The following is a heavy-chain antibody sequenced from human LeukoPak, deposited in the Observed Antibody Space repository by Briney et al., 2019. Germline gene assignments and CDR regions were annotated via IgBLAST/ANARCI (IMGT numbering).Heavy chain of an antibody. V-gene: IGHV3-21*01. J-gene: IGHJ4*02. Sequence: SGGSLRLSCAASGFTFSSYSMNWVRQAPGKGLEWVSSISSSSSYIYYADSVKGRFTISRDNAKNSLYLQMSSLRAEDTAVYYCARDPRFDDFWSGYCDYWGQGTLVTVSS. D-gene: IGHD3-3*01. CDR1: GFTFSSYS. CDR2: ISSSSSYI. CDR3: ARDPRFDDFWSGYCDY.